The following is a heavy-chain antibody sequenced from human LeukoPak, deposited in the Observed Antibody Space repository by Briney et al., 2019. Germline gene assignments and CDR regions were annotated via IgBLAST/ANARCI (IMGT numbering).Heavy chain of an antibody. V-gene: IGHV4-4*02. J-gene: IGHJ4*02. CDR2: IYHSGST. CDR3: ARGIADPYSFDS. D-gene: IGHD6-13*01. Sequence: PSETLSLTCAVSGGSISSSNWWSWVRQPPGKGLEWIGEIYHSGSTNYNPSLKSRVTISVDKSKNQFPLNLSSVTAADTAVYYCARGIADPYSFDSWGQGTLVTVSS. CDR1: GGSISSSNW.